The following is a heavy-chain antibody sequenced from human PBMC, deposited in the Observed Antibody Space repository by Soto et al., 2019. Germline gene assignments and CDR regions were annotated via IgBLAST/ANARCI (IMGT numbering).Heavy chain of an antibody. CDR2: IKSKTDGGTT. J-gene: IGHJ4*02. D-gene: IGHD3-3*01. V-gene: IGHV3-15*01. CDR3: TTDQTPTSYDFWSGYYLGVGHFDY. Sequence: GGSLRLSCAASGFTFSDAWMSWVRQAPGKGLEWVGRIKSKTDGGTTDYAAPVKGRFTISRDDSKNTLYLQMNSLKTEDTAVYYCTTDQTPTSYDFWSGYYLGVGHFDYWGQGTLVTVSS. CDR1: GFTFSDAW.